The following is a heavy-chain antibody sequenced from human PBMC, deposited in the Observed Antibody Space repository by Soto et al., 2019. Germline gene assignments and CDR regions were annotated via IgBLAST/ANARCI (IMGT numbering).Heavy chain of an antibody. CDR3: ARDGGEWLVPFDY. D-gene: IGHD6-19*01. CDR1: GFTFSSYA. CDR2: ISYDGSNK. J-gene: IGHJ4*02. V-gene: IGHV3-30-3*01. Sequence: QVQLVESGGGVVQPGRSLRLSCAASGFTFSSYAMHWVRQAPGKGLEWVAVISYDGSNKYYADSVKGRFIISRDNSKNTLYLQMNSLRAEDTAVYYCARDGGEWLVPFDYWGQGTLVTVSS.